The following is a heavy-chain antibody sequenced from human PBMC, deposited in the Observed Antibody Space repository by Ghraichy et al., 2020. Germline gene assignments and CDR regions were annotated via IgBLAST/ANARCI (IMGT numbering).Heavy chain of an antibody. J-gene: IGHJ6*01. CDR2: IRFDGSKK. D-gene: IGHD4-17*01. CDR3: AKNRLATVTSMRSFYYGVDV. Sequence: GESLRLSCAASQFTFSSHGMHWVRQAPGKGLEWVAFIRFDGSKKYYADSVKGRFTISRDNTKNTMYLQMNSLRPEDTAVYFCAKNRLATVTSMRSFYYGVDVWGQGTTVTVSS. V-gene: IGHV3-30*02. CDR1: QFTFSSHG.